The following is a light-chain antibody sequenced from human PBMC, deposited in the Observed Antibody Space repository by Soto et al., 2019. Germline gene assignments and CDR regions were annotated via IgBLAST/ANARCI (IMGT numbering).Light chain of an antibody. J-gene: IGLJ3*02. V-gene: IGLV3-21*02. CDR2: DDS. CDR1: NIGSKS. Sequence: SYELTQPPSVSVAPGQTARITCGGNNIGSKSVHWYQQKPGQAPVLVVYDDSDRPSGIPGRFSGSNSGNTATLTISRVEAGDEADYYCQVWDSSSDLTSNWVFGGGTKLTVL. CDR3: QVWDSSSDLTSNWV.